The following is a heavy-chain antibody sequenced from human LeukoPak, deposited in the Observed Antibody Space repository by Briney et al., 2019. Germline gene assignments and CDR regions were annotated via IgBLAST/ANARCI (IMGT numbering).Heavy chain of an antibody. CDR3: ARDGNGVLDHPWDAFDI. CDR2: INPSGGST. J-gene: IGHJ3*02. V-gene: IGHV1-46*01. Sequence: ASVKVSCKASGYTFTSYYMHWVRQAPGQGLEWMGIINPSGGSTSYAQKFQGRVTMTTDTSTSTAYMELRSLRSDDTAVYYCARDGNGVLDHPWDAFDIWGQGTMVTVSS. CDR1: GYTFTSYY. D-gene: IGHD3-3*01.